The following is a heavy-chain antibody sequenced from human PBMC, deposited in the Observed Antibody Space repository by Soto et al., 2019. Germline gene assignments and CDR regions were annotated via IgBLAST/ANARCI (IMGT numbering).Heavy chain of an antibody. Sequence: SETLSLTCTVSSRSISSGGYYWSWIRQHPGKGLERIGYIYNSERTYYNQSLKSRVNISVDTFKNHFSLKLSSVTAADTAVYYCARVWGGAFDIWGQGTMVT. CDR1: SRSISSGGYY. J-gene: IGHJ3*02. CDR2: IYNSERT. CDR3: ARVWGGAFDI. D-gene: IGHD3-10*01. V-gene: IGHV4-31*03.